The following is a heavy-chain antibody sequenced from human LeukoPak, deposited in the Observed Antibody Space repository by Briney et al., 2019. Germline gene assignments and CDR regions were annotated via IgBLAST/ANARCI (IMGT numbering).Heavy chain of an antibody. CDR2: INHSGST. CDR3: ARVTTIFGALTNTNWFDP. V-gene: IGHV4-34*01. Sequence: SETLSLTCAVHGGSFSGYYWSWIRQPPGKGLEWIGEINHSGSTNYNPSLKSRVTISVDTSKNQFSLKLSSVTATDTAVYYCARVTTIFGALTNTNWFDPWGQGTLVTVSS. J-gene: IGHJ5*02. D-gene: IGHD3-3*01. CDR1: GGSFSGYY.